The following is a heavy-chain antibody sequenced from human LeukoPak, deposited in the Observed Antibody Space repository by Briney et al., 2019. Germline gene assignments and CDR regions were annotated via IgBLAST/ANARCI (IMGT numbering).Heavy chain of an antibody. CDR1: RFTFSSYS. V-gene: IGHV3-48*01. CDR2: ISSSSSTI. CDR3: ASSLKYYDFWSGYYIDY. D-gene: IGHD3-3*01. J-gene: IGHJ4*02. Sequence: GGSLRLSCTASRFTFSSYSMNWVRQAPGKGLDWISYISSSSSTIYYGDSVKGRFTISRDNSKNSLYLQMNSLRVEDTAVYYCASSLKYYDFWSGYYIDYWGQGALVTVSS.